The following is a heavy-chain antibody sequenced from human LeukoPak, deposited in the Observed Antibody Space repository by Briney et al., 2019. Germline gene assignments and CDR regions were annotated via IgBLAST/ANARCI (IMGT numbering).Heavy chain of an antibody. J-gene: IGHJ4*02. CDR1: GYTFTDYA. CDR3: ARSPGGNARTWLDY. V-gene: IGHV1-3*01. CDR2: INGATGNT. Sequence: ASVKVSCKASGYTFTDYALHWVRQAPGQSLEWMGWINGATGNTRFSQDFKGRLTITIDTSASTAFLDLSSLRSDDTAVYYCARSPGGNARTWLDYWGQGTLVTVSS. D-gene: IGHD4-23*01.